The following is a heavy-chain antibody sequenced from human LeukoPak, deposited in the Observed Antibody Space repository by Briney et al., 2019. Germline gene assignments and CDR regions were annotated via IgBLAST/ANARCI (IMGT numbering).Heavy chain of an antibody. J-gene: IGHJ5*02. Sequence: SVKVSCKASGGTFSSYAISWVRQAPGQGLEWMGGIIPIFGTANYAQKFQGRVTITADKSTSTAYMELSSLRSEDTAVYYCAREIYQGSGSPRFDTWGQGILVTVSS. CDR3: AREIYQGSGSPRFDT. CDR1: GGTFSSYA. D-gene: IGHD3-10*01. V-gene: IGHV1-69*06. CDR2: IIPIFGTA.